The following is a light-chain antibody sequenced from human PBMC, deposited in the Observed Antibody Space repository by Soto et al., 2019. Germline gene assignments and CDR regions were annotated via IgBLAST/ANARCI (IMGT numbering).Light chain of an antibody. V-gene: IGKV3D-20*02. CDR3: QQRAKWPST. J-gene: IGKJ2*02. Sequence: EIVLTQSPGTLSLSPGERATLSCRASETVAGSYLAWYQQKPGQAPRLLIHGASTRATGIADRFSGSGSGTDFTLTISRLEPEDFAVYYCQQRAKWPSTFGPGTKVEMK. CDR2: GAS. CDR1: ETVAGSY.